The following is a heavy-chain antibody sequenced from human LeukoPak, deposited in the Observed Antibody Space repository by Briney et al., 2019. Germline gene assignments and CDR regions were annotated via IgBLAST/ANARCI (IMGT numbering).Heavy chain of an antibody. D-gene: IGHD3-22*01. V-gene: IGHV3-23*01. Sequence: GGSLRLSCTASGFNFRSYAMSWVRQAPGKGLEWVSAIRGSDGRKFYADSVKGRYIIFGDNSKNKVYLEMNSLRAEDTAVYYCAKENYDSSGFDFDYWGQGTLVTVSS. CDR2: IRGSDGRK. J-gene: IGHJ4*02. CDR1: GFNFRSYA. CDR3: AKENYDSSGFDFDY.